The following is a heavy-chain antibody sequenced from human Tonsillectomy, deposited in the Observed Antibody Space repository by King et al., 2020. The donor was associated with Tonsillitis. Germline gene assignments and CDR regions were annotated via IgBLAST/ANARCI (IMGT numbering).Heavy chain of an antibody. CDR1: GGAISSNSYY. CDR3: ALNYYGSGSYYEASDY. Sequence: LQLQESGPGLVKPSETLSLTCTVSGGAISSNSYYWGWIRQPPGKGLEWIGTIYYSGSSDYNPSLRSRLTMSVDTSQNQFSLKLSSVTAADTAVYYCALNYYGSGSYYEASDYWGQGALVTVSS. J-gene: IGHJ4*02. D-gene: IGHD3-10*01. V-gene: IGHV4-39*01. CDR2: IYYSGSS.